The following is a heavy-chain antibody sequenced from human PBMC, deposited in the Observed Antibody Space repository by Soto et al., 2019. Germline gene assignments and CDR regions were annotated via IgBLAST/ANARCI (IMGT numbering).Heavy chain of an antibody. CDR1: GFIFSSYS. CDR2: ISISSSNI. D-gene: IGHD6-6*01. CDR3: ARDGGASIAALFYFDY. J-gene: IGHJ4*02. Sequence: GGSLRLSCAASGFIFSSYSLNWVRQAPGKGLEWVSSISISSSNIYYADSVKGRFTISRDNAKNSLYLQMNSLRGEDTAVYYCARDGGASIAALFYFDYWGQGALVTVSS. V-gene: IGHV3-21*01.